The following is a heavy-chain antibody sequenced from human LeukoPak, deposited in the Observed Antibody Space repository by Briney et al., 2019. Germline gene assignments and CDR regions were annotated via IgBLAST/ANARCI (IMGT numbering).Heavy chain of an antibody. CDR2: IRSKANTYAT. CDR3: TRLDVDQGVFDI. J-gene: IGHJ3*02. D-gene: IGHD3-10*01. Sequence: GGSLRLSCAASGFTFSASAIHWVRQASGKGLEWVGHIRSKANTYATAYTASVKGRFTISRDDSKNTAYLQMNSLKTEDTAVYYCTRLDVDQGVFDIWGQGTMVTVSS. V-gene: IGHV3-73*01. CDR1: GFTFSASA.